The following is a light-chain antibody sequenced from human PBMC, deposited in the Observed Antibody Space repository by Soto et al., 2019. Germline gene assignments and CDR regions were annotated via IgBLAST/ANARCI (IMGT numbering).Light chain of an antibody. CDR1: SSNIGAGYD. V-gene: IGLV1-40*01. CDR3: QSYDSSLSGSVV. Sequence: QPVLTQPPSVSGDPGQRVTISCTGSSSNIGAGYDVHWYQQLPGTAPKLLIHGSSNRPSGVPARFSASKSGTSASLAITGLQAEGEADYYCQSYDSSLSGSVVFGGGTKLTVL. CDR2: GSS. J-gene: IGLJ3*02.